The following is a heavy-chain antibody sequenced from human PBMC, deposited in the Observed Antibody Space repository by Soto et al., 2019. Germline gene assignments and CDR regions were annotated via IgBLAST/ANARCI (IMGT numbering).Heavy chain of an antibody. J-gene: IGHJ4*02. CDR1: GFTFSYYW. V-gene: IGHV3-74*01. CDR2: IHSDGSST. D-gene: IGHD2-8*01. Sequence: PGGSLRLSCAASGFTFSYYWMHWVRQAPGQGLVWVSRIHSDGSSTTYADSVKGRFTISRDNAKNTLYLQMSSLRAEDTAVYYCARAGGVYCTTTSCYSYFDSWGPGILVTVSS. CDR3: ARAGGVYCTTTSCYSYFDS.